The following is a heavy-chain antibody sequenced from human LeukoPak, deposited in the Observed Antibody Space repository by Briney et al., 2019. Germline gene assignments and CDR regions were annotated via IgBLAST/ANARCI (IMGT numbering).Heavy chain of an antibody. J-gene: IGHJ4*02. V-gene: IGHV3-48*01. D-gene: IGHD1-26*01. CDR3: ARVSAMGDFDC. Sequence: PGGSLRLSCAASGFSFSSYSMNWVRQAPGKGLEWVSYISTSSSTIYYADSVRGRFTISRDNAKNSLYLQMNSLRVEDMADYFCARVSAMGDFDCWGQGTLVTVSS. CDR1: GFSFSSYS. CDR2: ISTSSSTI.